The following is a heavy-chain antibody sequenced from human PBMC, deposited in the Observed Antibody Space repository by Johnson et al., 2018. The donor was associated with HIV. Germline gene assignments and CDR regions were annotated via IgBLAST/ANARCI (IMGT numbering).Heavy chain of an antibody. D-gene: IGHD1-7*01. CDR3: ASGGGYELRESDAFEV. CDR1: GFTFSSYA. V-gene: IGHV3-23*04. Sequence: VQLVESGGGVVQPGRSLRLSCAASGFTFSSYAMSWVRQAPGKGLEWVSAISGSGGSTYYADSVKGRFTISRDNSKNMLYLQMKSLRPDDTAVYYCASGGGYELRESDAFEVWGQGTVVTVSS. J-gene: IGHJ3*01. CDR2: ISGSGGST.